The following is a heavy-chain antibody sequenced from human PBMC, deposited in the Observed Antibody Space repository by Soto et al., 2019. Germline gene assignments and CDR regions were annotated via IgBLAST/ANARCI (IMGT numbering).Heavy chain of an antibody. CDR2: IYYSGST. J-gene: IGHJ4*02. D-gene: IGHD3-22*01. CDR1: GGSISSSSYY. V-gene: IGHV4-39*01. Sequence: PSETLSLTCTVSGGSISSSSYYWGWIRQPPGKGLEWIGSIYYSGSTYYNPSLKSRVTISVDTSKNQFSLKLSSVTAADTAVYYCARQHYYYDSSGYPFDYWGQGTLGT. CDR3: ARQHYYYDSSGYPFDY.